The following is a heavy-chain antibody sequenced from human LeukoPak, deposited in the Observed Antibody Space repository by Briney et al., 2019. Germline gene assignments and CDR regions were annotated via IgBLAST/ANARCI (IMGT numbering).Heavy chain of an antibody. D-gene: IGHD6-13*01. CDR3: AAGTNWFDP. CDR2: ISSSSSTI. V-gene: IGHV3-48*01. Sequence: GGSLRLSCAASGFTFSSYSMNWVRQAPGKGLEWVSYISSSSSTIHYADSVKGRFTISRDNAKNSLYLQMNSLRAEDTAVYYCAAGTNWFDPWGQGTLVTVSS. CDR1: GFTFSSYS. J-gene: IGHJ5*02.